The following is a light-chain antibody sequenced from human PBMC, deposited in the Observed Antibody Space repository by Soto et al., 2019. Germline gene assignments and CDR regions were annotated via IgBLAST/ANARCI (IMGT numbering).Light chain of an antibody. CDR1: QSVTSSY. CDR3: QQYDVWPALT. J-gene: IGKJ4*01. Sequence: EIVLTQSPGTLSLSPGERATLSCRASQSVTSSYLAWYQHKRGQAPRLLIYGASSRATGIPDRFSGSGSGPDFTLTISRLQSEDSAVYYCQQYDVWPALTFGGGTKVDIK. V-gene: IGKV3-20*01. CDR2: GAS.